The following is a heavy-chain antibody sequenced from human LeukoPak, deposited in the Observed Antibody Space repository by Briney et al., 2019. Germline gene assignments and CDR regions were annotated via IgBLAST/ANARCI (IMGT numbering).Heavy chain of an antibody. J-gene: IGHJ4*02. CDR2: INPSGGST. D-gene: IGHD3-22*01. CDR1: GYTFTSYY. CDR3: AGDYYDSSGYLN. Sequence: ASVKVSXKASGYTFTSYYMHWMRQARGQGLEWMGIINPSGGSTSYAQKFQGRVTMTRDTSTSTVYMELSSLRSEDTAVYYCAGDYYDSSGYLNWGQGTLVTVSS. V-gene: IGHV1-46*01.